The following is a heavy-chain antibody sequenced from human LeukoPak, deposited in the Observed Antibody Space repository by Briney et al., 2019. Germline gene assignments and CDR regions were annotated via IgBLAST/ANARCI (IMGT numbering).Heavy chain of an antibody. Sequence: PSETLSLTCTVSGGSISSGDYYWSWIRQPPGKGLEWIGYIHYSGSTYYNPSLKSRVTISVDTSKNQFSLKLSSVTAADTAVYYCAREARLSVVVPAAMLDYFDYWGQGTLVTVSS. J-gene: IGHJ4*02. CDR3: AREARLSVVVPAAMLDYFDY. CDR1: GGSISSGDYY. CDR2: IHYSGST. D-gene: IGHD2-2*01. V-gene: IGHV4-30-4*01.